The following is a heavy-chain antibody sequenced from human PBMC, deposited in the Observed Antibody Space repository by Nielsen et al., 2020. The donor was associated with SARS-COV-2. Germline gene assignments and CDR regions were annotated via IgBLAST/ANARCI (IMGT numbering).Heavy chain of an antibody. CDR1: GDSVSSSSAA. Sequence: SQTLSLTCAISGDSVSSSSAAWNWLRQSPSRGLEWLGRTYYRSKWYNDYAVSVISRITINPDTSKNQFSLHLNSVTPEDTAVYYCARARGAYGDYYYYYYTDVWGKGTTVTVSS. J-gene: IGHJ6*03. V-gene: IGHV6-1*01. CDR2: TYYRSKWYN. CDR3: ARARGAYGDYYYYYYTDV. D-gene: IGHD4-17*01.